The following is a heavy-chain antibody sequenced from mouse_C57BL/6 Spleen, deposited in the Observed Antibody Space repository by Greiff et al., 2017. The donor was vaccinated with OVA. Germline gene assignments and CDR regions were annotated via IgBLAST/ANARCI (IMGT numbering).Heavy chain of an antibody. V-gene: IGHV1-64*01. J-gene: IGHJ3*01. CDR1: GYTFTSYW. Sequence: VQLQQPGAELVKPGASVKLSCKASGYTFTSYWMHWVKQRPGQGLEWIGMIHPNSGSTNYNEKFKSKATLTVDKSSSTAYMQLSSLTSEDSAVYYCAPRGYDVSWFAYWGQGTLVTVSA. D-gene: IGHD2-2*01. CDR2: IHPNSGST. CDR3: APRGYDVSWFAY.